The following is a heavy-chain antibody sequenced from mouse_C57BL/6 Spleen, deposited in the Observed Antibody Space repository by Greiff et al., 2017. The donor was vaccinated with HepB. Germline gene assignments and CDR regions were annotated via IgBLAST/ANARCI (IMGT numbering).Heavy chain of an antibody. D-gene: IGHD2-3*01. CDR1: GYTFTSYW. J-gene: IGHJ3*01. CDR3: ARLDGYYEFAY. CDR2: IDPSDSET. V-gene: IGHV1-52*01. Sequence: VQLQQPGAELVRPGSSVKLSCKASGYTFTSYWMHWVKQRPIQGLEWIGNIDPSDSETHYNQKFKDKATLTVDKSSSTAYMQLSSLTSEDSAVYYCARLDGYYEFAYWGQGTLVTVSA.